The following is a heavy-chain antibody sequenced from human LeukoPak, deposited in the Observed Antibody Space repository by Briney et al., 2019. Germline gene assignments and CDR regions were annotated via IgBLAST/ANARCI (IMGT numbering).Heavy chain of an antibody. CDR3: ARDLNYYDSSGYFDY. CDR2: IKQDGSEK. J-gene: IGHJ4*02. CDR1: GFTFSSYW. D-gene: IGHD3-22*01. Sequence: QPGGSLRLSCAASGFTFSSYWMSWVRQAPGKGLEWVANIKQDGSEKYYVDSVKGRFTISRDNAKNSPYLQMNSLRAEDTAVYYCARDLNYYDSSGYFDYWGQGTLVTVSS. V-gene: IGHV3-7*01.